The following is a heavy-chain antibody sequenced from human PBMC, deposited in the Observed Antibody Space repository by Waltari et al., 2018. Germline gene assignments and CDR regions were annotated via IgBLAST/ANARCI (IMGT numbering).Heavy chain of an antibody. CDR2: IKQDGSEK. Sequence: EVQLLESGGGLVQPGGSLRLSCSGTGLTFTNLWMSWVRQAPGKGPEWVASIKQDGSEKYYVDSMKGRFTISRDNAKNSLSLQMDSLRAEDTAVYFCARGVTTVEYWGQGTLVTVSS. D-gene: IGHD2-21*02. J-gene: IGHJ4*02. CDR3: ARGVTTVEY. V-gene: IGHV3-7*04. CDR1: GLTFTNLW.